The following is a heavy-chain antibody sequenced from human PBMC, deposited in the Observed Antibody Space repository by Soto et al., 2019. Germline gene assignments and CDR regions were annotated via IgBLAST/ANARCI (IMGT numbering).Heavy chain of an antibody. Sequence: SVKVSCKASGCTFSSYAISWVRQAPGQGLEWMGGIIPIFGTANYAQKFQGRVTITADESTSTAYMELSSLRSEDTAVYYCARRWGSGQGYFDYWGQGKLVTVSS. CDR1: GCTFSSYA. CDR3: ARRWGSGQGYFDY. J-gene: IGHJ4*02. CDR2: IIPIFGTA. D-gene: IGHD3-10*01. V-gene: IGHV1-69*13.